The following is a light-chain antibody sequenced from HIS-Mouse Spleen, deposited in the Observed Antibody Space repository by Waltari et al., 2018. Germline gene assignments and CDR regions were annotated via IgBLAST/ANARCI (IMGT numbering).Light chain of an antibody. J-gene: IGLJ3*02. CDR3: SSYTSSSSWV. V-gene: IGLV2-14*01. Sequence: QSALTQPASVSGSPGQSITISCTGTSSDVGGYNYVSLYQQHPGKAPKLMIYEVSKRPSGVSNRFSGSKSGNTASLTISGLQAADEADYYCSSYTSSSSWVFGGGTKLTVL. CDR1: SSDVGGYNY. CDR2: EVS.